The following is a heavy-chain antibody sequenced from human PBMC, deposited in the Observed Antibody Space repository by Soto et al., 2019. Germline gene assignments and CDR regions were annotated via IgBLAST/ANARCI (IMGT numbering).Heavy chain of an antibody. CDR1: GGTFSSYA. J-gene: IGHJ3*02. Sequence: QVQLVQSGAEVKKPGSSVKVSCKASGGTFSSYAISWVRQAPGQGLEWMGGIIPIFGTANYAQKFQGRVTITADESTSTAYMELSSLRSEDTAVYYCARPDQGGFLRDGYNADAFDIWGQGTMVTVSS. V-gene: IGHV1-69*01. CDR3: ARPDQGGFLRDGYNADAFDI. CDR2: IIPIFGTA. D-gene: IGHD5-12*01.